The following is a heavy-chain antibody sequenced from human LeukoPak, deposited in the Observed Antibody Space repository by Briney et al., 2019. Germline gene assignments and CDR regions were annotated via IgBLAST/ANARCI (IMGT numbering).Heavy chain of an antibody. CDR3: ARDTDDFQGLDI. CDR1: GFTFSSYG. CDR2: INLDGNGR. D-gene: IGHD3-3*01. J-gene: IGHJ3*02. V-gene: IGHV3-7*01. Sequence: PGGSLRLSCAASGFTFSSYGMHWVRQDQGKGLEWVANINLDGNGRFYVDSVKDRFTISRDNNKKSVYLQMNSLRAEDTAVYYCARDTDDFQGLDIWGQGTRVTVSS.